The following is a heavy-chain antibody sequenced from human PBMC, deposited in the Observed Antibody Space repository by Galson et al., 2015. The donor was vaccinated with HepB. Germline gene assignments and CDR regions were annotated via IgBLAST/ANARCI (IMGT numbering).Heavy chain of an antibody. CDR3: ARRPATTTDYGMDV. CDR1: GYNFNTFW. J-gene: IGHJ6*02. V-gene: IGHV5-51*06. Sequence: QSGAAAKKPRESLTISCTASGYNFNTFWIGWGCQMPGKGLERIGIIFPAESETRYSPSFQGQVSISADKSISHAYLQWTSPRASDSAMYYCARRPATTTDYGMDVWGQGTAVTVSS. CDR2: IFPAESET. D-gene: IGHD1-1*01.